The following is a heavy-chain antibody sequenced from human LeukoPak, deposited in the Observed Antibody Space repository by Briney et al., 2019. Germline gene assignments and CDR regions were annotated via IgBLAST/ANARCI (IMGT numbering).Heavy chain of an antibody. Sequence: SETLSLTCTVSGGSISSSSYYWGWIRQPPGKGLEWIGSIYYSGSTYYNPSPKSRVTISVDTSKNQFSLKLSSVTAADTAVYYCARVVAAAGTLSLDYWGQGTLVTVSS. D-gene: IGHD6-13*01. CDR3: ARVVAAAGTLSLDY. CDR2: IYYSGST. V-gene: IGHV4-39*07. CDR1: GGSISSSSYY. J-gene: IGHJ4*02.